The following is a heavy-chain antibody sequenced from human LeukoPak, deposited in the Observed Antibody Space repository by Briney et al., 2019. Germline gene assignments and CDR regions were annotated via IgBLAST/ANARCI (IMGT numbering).Heavy chain of an antibody. CDR2: IYYSGGT. CDR3: ARVGGYGDYHMDV. V-gene: IGHV4-59*01. CDR1: GGSISSYY. D-gene: IGHD4/OR15-4a*01. Sequence: PSETLSLTCTVSGGSISSYYWSWLRQPPGKGLEWIGYIYYSGGTKYNPYLKSRVTISVDTSRNQFSLNLSSVTAADTAVYYCARVGGYGDYHMDVWGKGTTVTISS. J-gene: IGHJ6*03.